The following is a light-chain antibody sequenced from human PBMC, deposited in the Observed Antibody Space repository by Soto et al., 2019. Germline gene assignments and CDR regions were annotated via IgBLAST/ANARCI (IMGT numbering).Light chain of an antibody. CDR3: GTWDSSLSAGLYV. CDR1: SSNIGNNY. J-gene: IGLJ1*01. CDR2: DNN. V-gene: IGLV1-51*01. Sequence: QSVLTQPPSVSAAPGQKVTISCSGSSSNIGNNYVSWYQQLPGTAPKLLIYDNNNRPSWIPDRFSGSKSGTSATLGITGLQTGDEADYYCGTWDSSLSAGLYVSGTGTKVTVL.